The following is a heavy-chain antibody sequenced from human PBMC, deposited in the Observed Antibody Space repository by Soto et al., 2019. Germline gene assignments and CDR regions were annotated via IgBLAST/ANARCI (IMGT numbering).Heavy chain of an antibody. J-gene: IGHJ6*03. Sequence: ASVKVSCKASGYTFTSYYMHWVRQAPGQGLEWMGIINPSGGSTSYAQKFQGRVTMTRDTSTSTVYMELSSLRSEDTAVYYCARDEGEVRCSGGSCYQYYYYYMDVWGKGTTVTVSS. CDR3: ARDEGEVRCSGGSCYQYYYYYMDV. V-gene: IGHV1-46*03. CDR1: GYTFTSYY. D-gene: IGHD2-15*01. CDR2: INPSGGST.